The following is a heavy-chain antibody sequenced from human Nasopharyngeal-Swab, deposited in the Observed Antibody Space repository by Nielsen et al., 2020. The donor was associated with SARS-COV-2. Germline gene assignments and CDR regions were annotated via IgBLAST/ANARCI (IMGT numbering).Heavy chain of an antibody. D-gene: IGHD3-22*01. CDR3: ARFPYYDRPYGMDV. V-gene: IGHV4-61*01. CDR1: GGPVSSGSYY. Sequence: SETLSLTCTVSGGPVSSGSYYWSWIRQPPGKGLEWIGYIYYSGSTNYNPSLKSRVTISVDTSKNQFSLKLSSVTAADTAVYYCARFPYYDRPYGMDVWGQGTTVTVSS. CDR2: IYYSGST. J-gene: IGHJ6*02.